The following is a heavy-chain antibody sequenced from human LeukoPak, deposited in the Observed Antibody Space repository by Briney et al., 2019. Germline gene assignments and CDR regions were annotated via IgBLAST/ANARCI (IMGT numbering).Heavy chain of an antibody. J-gene: IGHJ4*02. CDR3: ARAITPLYYFDY. CDR2: IYYSGST. CDR1: GDSISGFY. V-gene: IGHV4-59*12. Sequence: SETLSLTCTVSGDSISGFYWSWIRQPPGKGLEWIGYIYYSGSTNYNPSLKSRVTISVDTSKSQFSLKLSSVTAADTAVYYCARAITPLYYFDYWGQGTLVTVSS. D-gene: IGHD1-14*01.